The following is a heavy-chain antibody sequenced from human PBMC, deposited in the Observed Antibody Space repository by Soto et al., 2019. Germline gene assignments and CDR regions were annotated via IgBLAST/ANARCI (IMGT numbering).Heavy chain of an antibody. CDR2: VDYSGTA. D-gene: IGHD5-18*01. CDR3: ARADTAMTTPFDY. CDR1: GGSISNFY. V-gene: IGHV4-59*12. J-gene: IGHJ4*02. Sequence: QVQLQESGPGLVKPPETLSLTCTVSGGSISNFYWNWIRQPPGKGLEWIGYVDYSGTANYNPSLKSRVSMSVDTSKNQLSLKVTSVTAADTGMYYCARADTAMTTPFDYWGQGTLVTVSS.